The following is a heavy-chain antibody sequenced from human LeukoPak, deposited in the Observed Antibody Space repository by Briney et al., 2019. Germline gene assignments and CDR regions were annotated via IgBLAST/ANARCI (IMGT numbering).Heavy chain of an antibody. Sequence: SETLSLTCSVSGGSISTSRYYWGWIRQPPGRGLEWIGNIFYTGDTYYNPSLKSRVTMSVDLSTDQASLRLNSVTAADTAVYYCARSVVIPAGYYYYYYMDVWGKGTSVTVSS. CDR2: IFYTGDT. J-gene: IGHJ6*03. D-gene: IGHD2-2*01. V-gene: IGHV4-39*07. CDR1: GGSISTSRYY. CDR3: ARSVVIPAGYYYYYYMDV.